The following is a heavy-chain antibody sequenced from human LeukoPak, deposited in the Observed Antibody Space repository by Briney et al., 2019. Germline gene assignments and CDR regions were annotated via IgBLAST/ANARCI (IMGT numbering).Heavy chain of an antibody. CDR2: ISGRGHTT. Sequence: SGGSLRISCAASGFTFGSYAMSWVRQAPGKGLEWVSGISGRGHTTYHADSVRGRFTISRDNSKNTLYLQMNSLRVDDSAVYYCAKGGHYDSSGYSPFDYWGQGTLVTVSS. J-gene: IGHJ4*02. CDR3: AKGGHYDSSGYSPFDY. CDR1: GFTFGSYA. D-gene: IGHD3-22*01. V-gene: IGHV3-23*01.